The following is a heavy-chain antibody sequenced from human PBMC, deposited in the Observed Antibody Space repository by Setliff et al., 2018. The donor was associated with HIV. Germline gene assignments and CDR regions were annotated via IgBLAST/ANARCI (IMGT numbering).Heavy chain of an antibody. J-gene: IGHJ4*02. D-gene: IGHD3-3*01. Sequence: ASVKVSCKASGYTFSSYGISWVRQAPGQGLEWLGWISLHNDNTNYAQKFQGRVTMTADTSTNTVYVDLRSLRSDDTAVYHCARVDGFNNYDSGGLDYWGQGTQVTVSS. V-gene: IGHV1-18*01. CDR2: ISLHNDNT. CDR3: ARVDGFNNYDSGGLDY. CDR1: GYTFSSYG.